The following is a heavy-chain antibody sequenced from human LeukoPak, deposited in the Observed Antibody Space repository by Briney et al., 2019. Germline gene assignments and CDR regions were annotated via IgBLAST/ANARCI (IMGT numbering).Heavy chain of an antibody. Sequence: SQTLSLTCTVSGGSISSGSYYWSWIRQPAGKGLEWIGRIYTSGSTNYNPSLKSRVTISVDTSKNQFTLKLSSVTAADTAVYYGASYYCSSSSCLFFLTKYYYYYYMDVWGKGTTVTVSS. J-gene: IGHJ6*03. V-gene: IGHV4-61*02. CDR2: IYTSGST. CDR1: GGSISSGSYY. CDR3: ASYYCSSSSCLFFLTKYYYYYYMDV. D-gene: IGHD2-2*01.